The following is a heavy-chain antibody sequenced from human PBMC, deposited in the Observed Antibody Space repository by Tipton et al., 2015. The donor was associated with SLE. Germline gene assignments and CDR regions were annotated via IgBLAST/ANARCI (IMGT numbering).Heavy chain of an antibody. Sequence: TLSLTCTVSGGSISSTNHYWGWIRQPPGKGLEWIGHVYSGGSTYFNPSLKSRVTISLDTYKTQFSLKLNSVTAADTAVYYCARGGIQLWNWFDPWGQGTLVTVSS. D-gene: IGHD5-18*01. CDR1: GGSISSTNHY. CDR2: VYSGGST. J-gene: IGHJ5*02. CDR3: ARGGIQLWNWFDP. V-gene: IGHV4-39*07.